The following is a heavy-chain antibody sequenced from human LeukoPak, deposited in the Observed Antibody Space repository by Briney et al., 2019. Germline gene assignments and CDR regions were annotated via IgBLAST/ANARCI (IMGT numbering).Heavy chain of an antibody. Sequence: GGSLRLSCAGSGFIFNNYAMHWVRQPPGKGLEWVSGISWNSGSIDYADSVKGRFTISRDNAKNSLYLQMNSLRAEDTALYYCAKGGLFYDFWSGYYPPRWFDPWGQGTLVTVSS. J-gene: IGHJ5*02. CDR2: ISWNSGSI. D-gene: IGHD3-3*01. CDR3: AKGGLFYDFWSGYYPPRWFDP. V-gene: IGHV3-9*01. CDR1: GFIFNNYA.